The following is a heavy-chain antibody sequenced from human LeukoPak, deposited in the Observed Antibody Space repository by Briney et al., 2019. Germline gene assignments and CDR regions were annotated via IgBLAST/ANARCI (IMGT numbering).Heavy chain of an antibody. Sequence: GGSLRLSCAASGFTFSSYAMSWVRQAPGKGLEWVSAISGSGGSTYYADSVKGRFTISRDNSKNTLYLQMNSLRAEDTAVYYCANQPSGSGSYFDQYYFDYWSQGTLVTVSS. CDR3: ANQPSGSGSYFDQYYFDY. J-gene: IGHJ4*02. D-gene: IGHD3-10*01. V-gene: IGHV3-23*01. CDR1: GFTFSSYA. CDR2: ISGSGGST.